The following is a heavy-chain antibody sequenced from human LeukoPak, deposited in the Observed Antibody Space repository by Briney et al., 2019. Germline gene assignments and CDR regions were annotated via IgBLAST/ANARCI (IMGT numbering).Heavy chain of an antibody. CDR1: GFTFSSYA. CDR2: ISGSGGST. D-gene: IGHD3-22*01. J-gene: IGHJ6*03. V-gene: IGHV3-23*01. Sequence: PGGSLRLSCAASGFTFSSYATSWVRQAPGKGLEWVSAISGSGGSTYYADSVKGRFTISRDNSKNTLYLQMNSLRAEDTAVYYCAKGVDYYDSSGYPLYYMDVWGKGTTVTVSS. CDR3: AKGVDYYDSSGYPLYYMDV.